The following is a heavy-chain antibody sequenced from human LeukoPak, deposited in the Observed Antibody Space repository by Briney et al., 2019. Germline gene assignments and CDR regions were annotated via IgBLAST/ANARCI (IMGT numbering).Heavy chain of an antibody. CDR3: ARNGIQLWLDPPTVDYYGMDV. V-gene: IGHV1-18*01. D-gene: IGHD5-18*01. J-gene: IGHJ6*02. Sequence: ASVKVSCKASGYNFAGSGISWVRQAPGQGLEWMGWISAYNSDTNYAQEFHGRVTLTTDTPTSTAYMELRSLRSDDTAVYYCARNGIQLWLDPPTVDYYGMDVWGQGTTVTVSS. CDR2: ISAYNSDT. CDR1: GYNFAGSG.